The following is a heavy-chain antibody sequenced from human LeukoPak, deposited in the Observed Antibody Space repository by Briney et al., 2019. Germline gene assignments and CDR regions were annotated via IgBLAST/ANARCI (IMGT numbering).Heavy chain of an antibody. CDR3: AELGITMIGGV. D-gene: IGHD3-10*02. V-gene: IGHV3-20*04. CDR2: ISLNGGSR. Sequence: TGGSLRLSCAASGFTFDEYGMSWVRQAPGKGLEWVSGISLNGGSRGYADSVKGRFTISRDNAKNSLYLQMNSLRAEDTAVYYCAELGITMIGGVWGKGTTVTISS. CDR1: GFTFDEYG. J-gene: IGHJ6*04.